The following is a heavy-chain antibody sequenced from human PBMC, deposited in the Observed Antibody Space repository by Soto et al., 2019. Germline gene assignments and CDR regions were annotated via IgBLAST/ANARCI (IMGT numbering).Heavy chain of an antibody. CDR2: IYYSGSN. CDR1: GGSISSYY. Sequence: QVQLQESGPGLVKPSETLSLTCTVSGGSISSYYWSWIRQPPRKGLEWLGFIYYSGSNNYNPSLKSRVTRKVDTSKNPLSLKLSSVTAADTAVYYCARVGKLEDRWGIWFDPWGQGTLVTVSS. CDR3: ARVGKLEDRWGIWFDP. D-gene: IGHD1-1*01. V-gene: IGHV4-59*01. J-gene: IGHJ5*02.